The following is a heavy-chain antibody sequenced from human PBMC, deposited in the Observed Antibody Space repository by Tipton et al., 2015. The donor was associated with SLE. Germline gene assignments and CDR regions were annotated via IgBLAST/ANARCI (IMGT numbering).Heavy chain of an antibody. CDR2: IYAGGST. D-gene: IGHD6-13*01. V-gene: IGHV3-23*03. CDR1: GFTLSSYT. CDR3: TKGNAEAGPHDF. Sequence: SLRLSCAASGFTLSSYTMSWVRLGPGMGLEWVSLIYAGGSTHYVDSVKGRFTISRDGSKNTLYMEMNNLRPEDTAIYYCTKGNAEAGPHDFWGQGTLVTVSS. J-gene: IGHJ4*02.